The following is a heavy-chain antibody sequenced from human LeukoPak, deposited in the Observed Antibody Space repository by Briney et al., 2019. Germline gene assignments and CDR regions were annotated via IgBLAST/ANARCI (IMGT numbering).Heavy chain of an antibody. J-gene: IGHJ4*02. Sequence: PGGPLTLSCAPSIYTLYTYRIQCAPQSPDKGLECVTFIWSDGNEKYYADSVKGRFTISRDNSMSTLYLQMNSRRVEDMSVYYCAQERGRRGFFDYWGKGTLVTVST. D-gene: IGHD3-22*01. CDR3: AQERGRRGFFDY. CDR1: IYTLYTYR. V-gene: IGHV3-30*02. CDR2: IWSDGNEK.